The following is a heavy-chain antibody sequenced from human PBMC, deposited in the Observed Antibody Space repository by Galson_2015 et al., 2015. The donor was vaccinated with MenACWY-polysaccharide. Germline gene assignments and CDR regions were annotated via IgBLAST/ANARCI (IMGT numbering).Heavy chain of an antibody. J-gene: IGHJ4*02. CDR1: GFSFSAYP. CDR2: ISGGGDTI. Sequence: SLRLSCAASGFSFSAYPMNWVRQAPGMRLEWLSYISGGGDTIYYADSVKGRFTISRDNAKSSLFLQMSSLRDEDTAVYYCARDPGWPPPYFDHWGQGSLLTVSS. CDR3: ARDPGWPPPYFDH. D-gene: IGHD5-24*01. V-gene: IGHV3-48*02.